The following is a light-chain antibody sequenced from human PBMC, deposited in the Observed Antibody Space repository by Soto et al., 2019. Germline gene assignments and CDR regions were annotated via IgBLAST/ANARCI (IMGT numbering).Light chain of an antibody. Sequence: IQLTQSPSSLSASVGDRVTITCRASQDISSSLGWYQQKQGKAPKLLIYAASILQSGVPSRFSGSGFGTDFTLTISSLQAEDFASYFCQQLRSYPSTFGGGTKVEIK. CDR1: QDISSS. CDR2: AAS. J-gene: IGKJ4*01. CDR3: QQLRSYPST. V-gene: IGKV1-9*01.